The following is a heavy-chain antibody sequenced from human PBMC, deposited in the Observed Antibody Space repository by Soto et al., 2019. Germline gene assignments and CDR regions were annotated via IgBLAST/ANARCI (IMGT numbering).Heavy chain of an antibody. CDR2: IYYTGSA. D-gene: IGHD6-6*01. V-gene: IGHV4-4*02. CDR1: GGSISSDIW. CDR3: ARSGKIIEARGFDY. Sequence: QVQLQESGPGLVKPSGTLSLTCVVSGGSISSDIWWSWVRQPPGKGLEWIGEIYYTGSANYNPSLRSRVTMSVDKSNNQFSLKLSSVTAADTAVYYCARSGKIIEARGFDYWGQGTLVTVSS. J-gene: IGHJ4*02.